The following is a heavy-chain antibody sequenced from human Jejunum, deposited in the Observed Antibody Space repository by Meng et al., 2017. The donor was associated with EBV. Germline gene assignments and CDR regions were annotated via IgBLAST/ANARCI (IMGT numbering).Heavy chain of an antibody. D-gene: IGHD3-10*01. Sequence: VKAKRWGAGLLKPTETLSPTCAVKGGSFSDYYWTWTHQPPGRGLEWIGEINHGGGAIYNPSLKSRVTISVDTSKNQFSLKLSSVTAADTAVYYCARLGGYASGTYYPIDPWGQGTLVTVSS. CDR3: ARLGGYASGTYYPIDP. J-gene: IGHJ5*02. V-gene: IGHV4-34*01. CDR2: INHGGGA. CDR1: GGSFSDYY.